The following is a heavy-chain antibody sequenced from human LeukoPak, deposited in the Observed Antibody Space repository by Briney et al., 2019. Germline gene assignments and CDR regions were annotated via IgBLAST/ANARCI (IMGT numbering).Heavy chain of an antibody. CDR2: ISGSGSST. J-gene: IGHJ3*02. V-gene: IGHV3-23*01. D-gene: IGHD6-19*01. Sequence: GGSLRLSCAASGFTFSFYTMSWVRQAPGKGLEWVSTISGSGSSTYYADSVKGRFTISRDNSKNTLYLQMNSLKAEDTAVFYCAKDLSSGWPDAFDIWGQGTMVTVSS. CDR3: AKDLSSGWPDAFDI. CDR1: GFTFSFYT.